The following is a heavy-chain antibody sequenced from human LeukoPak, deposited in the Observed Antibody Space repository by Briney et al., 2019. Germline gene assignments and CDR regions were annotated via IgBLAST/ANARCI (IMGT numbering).Heavy chain of an antibody. J-gene: IGHJ3*02. Sequence: ASVKVSCKASGYTFTSYDINWVRQATGQGLEWMGWMNPNSGNTGYAQKFQGRVTITRNTSISTAYMELSSLRSEDTAVYYCARVVHLTGTVSRDAFDIWGQGTMVTVSS. CDR2: MNPNSGNT. D-gene: IGHD1-7*01. CDR3: ARVVHLTGTVSRDAFDI. V-gene: IGHV1-8*03. CDR1: GYTFTSYD.